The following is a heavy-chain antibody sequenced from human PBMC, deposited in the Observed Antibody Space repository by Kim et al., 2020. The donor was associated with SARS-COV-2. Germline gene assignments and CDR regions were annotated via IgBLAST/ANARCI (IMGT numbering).Heavy chain of an antibody. V-gene: IGHV3-23*03. CDR2: IYSGGSST. CDR1: GFTFSSYA. D-gene: IGHD1-26*01. Sequence: GGSLRLSCAASGFTFSSYAMSWVRQAPGKGLEWVSVIYSGGSSTYYADSVKGRFTISRDNSKNTLYLQMNSLRAEDTAVYYCTKGSYYGAFDIWGQGTMVTVSS. J-gene: IGHJ3*02. CDR3: TKGSYYGAFDI.